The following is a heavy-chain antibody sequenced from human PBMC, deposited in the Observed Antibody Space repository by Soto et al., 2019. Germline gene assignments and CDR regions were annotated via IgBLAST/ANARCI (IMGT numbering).Heavy chain of an antibody. CDR3: ARVLRGVVNWFDP. D-gene: IGHD3-10*01. Sequence: HLVQSGPEVKKPGASVTVSCKTSGDTFTNFGLSWVRQAPGQGLEWMGWIATYNSNKNYAQKCQGRLTLTTDTSTSTGYMELKSLDYDDTAVYYCARVLRGVVNWFDPWGQGTLVTVSS. J-gene: IGHJ5*02. CDR2: IATYNSNK. CDR1: GDTFTNFG. V-gene: IGHV1-18*01.